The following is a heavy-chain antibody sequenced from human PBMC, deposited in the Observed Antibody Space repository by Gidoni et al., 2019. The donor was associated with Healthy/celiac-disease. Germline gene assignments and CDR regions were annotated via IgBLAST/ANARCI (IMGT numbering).Heavy chain of an antibody. CDR2: ISSSSSTI. D-gene: IGHD1-26*01. CDR3: ARDSPKWELLPAAEYFQH. CDR1: GFTFSSYI. J-gene: IGHJ1*01. Sequence: EVQLVESGGGLVQPGGSLRLSCAASGFTFSSYIMNWVRQAPGKGLEWVSYISSSSSTIYYADSVKGRFTISRDNAKNSLYLQMNSLRDEDTAVYYCARDSPKWELLPAAEYFQHWGQGTLVTVSS. V-gene: IGHV3-48*02.